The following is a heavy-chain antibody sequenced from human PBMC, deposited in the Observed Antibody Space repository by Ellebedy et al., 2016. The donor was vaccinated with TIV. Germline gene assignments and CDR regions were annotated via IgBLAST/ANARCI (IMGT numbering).Heavy chain of an antibody. CDR1: GYTFTSYF. Sequence: ASVKVSCKASGYTFTSYFLYWVRQAPAQGLEWMGIINPTSGNSNFAQKFQGRVTVTRDTSTSTVYMELSSLRSEDTAVYYCARGDNYFYDSSGYYYSYWGQGTLVTVSS. J-gene: IGHJ4*02. CDR2: INPTSGNS. CDR3: ARGDNYFYDSSGYYYSY. D-gene: IGHD3-22*01. V-gene: IGHV1-46*01.